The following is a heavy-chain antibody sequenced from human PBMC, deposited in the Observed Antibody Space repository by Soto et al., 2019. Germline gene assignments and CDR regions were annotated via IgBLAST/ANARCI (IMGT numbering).Heavy chain of an antibody. CDR1: GFSVSDNY. J-gene: IGHJ4*02. Sequence: EVQLVESGGGLIQPGGSLRLSCAVSGFSVSDNYMGWVRQAPGKGLEWVSTIYSGGSTYYADSVKGRFTISRDNSKNTRYLQMNSLRGEDTAVYYCVRDWYGLGRNWGQGTLVTVSS. D-gene: IGHD3-10*01. CDR3: VRDWYGLGRN. V-gene: IGHV3-53*01. CDR2: IYSGGST.